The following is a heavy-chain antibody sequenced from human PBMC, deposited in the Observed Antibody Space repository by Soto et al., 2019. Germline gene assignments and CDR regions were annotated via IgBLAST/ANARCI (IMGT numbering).Heavy chain of an antibody. Sequence: GASVKVSCKASGGTFSSYTISWVRQAPGQGLEWMGRIIPILGIANYAQKFQGRVTITADKSTSTAYMELSSLRSEDTAVYYCARAIWNYYGSGSYYNPYYYYYYYMDVWGKGTTVTVSS. CDR2: IIPILGIA. CDR3: ARAIWNYYGSGSYYNPYYYYYYYMDV. D-gene: IGHD3-10*01. J-gene: IGHJ6*03. V-gene: IGHV1-69*02. CDR1: GGTFSSYT.